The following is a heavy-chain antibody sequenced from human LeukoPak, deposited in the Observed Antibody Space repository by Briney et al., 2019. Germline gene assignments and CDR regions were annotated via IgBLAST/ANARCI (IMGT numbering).Heavy chain of an antibody. D-gene: IGHD6-19*01. J-gene: IGHJ4*02. Sequence: GGSLRLSCAASGFTFSDHYMDWVRQAPGKGLEWVSGINWNGGSTGYADSVKGRFTISRDNAKNSLYLQMNSLRAEDTALYYCARVDPYSSGWYYFDYWGQGTLVTVSS. CDR2: INWNGGST. CDR1: GFTFSDHY. V-gene: IGHV3-20*04. CDR3: ARVDPYSSGWYYFDY.